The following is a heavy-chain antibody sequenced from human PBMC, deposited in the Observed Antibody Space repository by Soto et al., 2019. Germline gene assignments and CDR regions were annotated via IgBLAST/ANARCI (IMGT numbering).Heavy chain of an antibody. D-gene: IGHD6-6*01. J-gene: IGHJ5*02. CDR3: ARERPDGARLDP. Sequence: QVQLQESGPGLVKPSQTLSLTCTVSGGSISSGDYYWSGIRQPPGKGLEWMGYIYHSGSTYYNPSLKSRVTISVDTSKNQFSLKLSSVTAADTAVYYCARERPDGARLDPWGQGTLVTVSS. CDR1: GGSISSGDYY. V-gene: IGHV4-30-4*01. CDR2: IYHSGST.